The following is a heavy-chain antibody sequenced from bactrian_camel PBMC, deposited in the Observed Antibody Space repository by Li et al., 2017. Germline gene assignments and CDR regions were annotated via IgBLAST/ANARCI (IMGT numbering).Heavy chain of an antibody. CDR2: IGEDGTT. V-gene: IGHV3S53*01. Sequence: HVQLVESGGGSVQAGGSLKLSCTLSGTTHTRRCTAWFRQEPGKGREAVATIGEDGTTTYRDSAKGRFTISKGNPRITLYLQMNNLKPDDSAMYYCAADPPCQHSVEVVLTFLMRGGYNYWGQGTQVTVS. CDR3: AADPPCQHSVEVVLTFLMRGGYNY. CDR1: GTTHTRRC. J-gene: IGHJ4*01. D-gene: IGHD7*01.